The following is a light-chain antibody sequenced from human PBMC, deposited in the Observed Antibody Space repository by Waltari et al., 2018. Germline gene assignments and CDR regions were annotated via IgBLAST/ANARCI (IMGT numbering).Light chain of an antibody. CDR1: VLPKQN. Sequence: SYELTQPPSVSVSPGQTARITCSANVLPKQNAYWSQQKPGPAPVLVIYKDTERPSGIPERFSGSTSGTTVTLTISGVQAEDEADYYCQSADFSGTYQDVVFGGGTKLTVL. J-gene: IGLJ2*01. CDR2: KDT. CDR3: QSADFSGTYQDVV. V-gene: IGLV3-25*03.